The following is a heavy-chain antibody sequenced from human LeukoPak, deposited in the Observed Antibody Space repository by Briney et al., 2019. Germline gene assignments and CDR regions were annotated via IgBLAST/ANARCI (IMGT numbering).Heavy chain of an antibody. CDR3: AKGRGGDSSGYYVYFDY. CDR1: GFTFSSYS. D-gene: IGHD3-22*01. Sequence: GGSLRLSCAASGFTFSSYSMNWVRQAPGKWLEWVSSISSSSSYIYYADSVKGRFTISRDNSKNTLYLQMNSLRAEDTAVYYCAKGRGGDSSGYYVYFDYWGQGTLVTVSS. J-gene: IGHJ4*02. V-gene: IGHV3-21*04. CDR2: ISSSSSYI.